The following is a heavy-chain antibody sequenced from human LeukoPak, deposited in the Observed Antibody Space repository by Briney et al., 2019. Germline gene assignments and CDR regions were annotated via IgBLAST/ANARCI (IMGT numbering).Heavy chain of an antibody. CDR3: AKDPHREGYYDFWSGYYRSDWFDP. Sequence: SCKASGGTFSSYAMSWVRQAPGKGLEWVSAISGSGGSTYYADSVKGRFTISRDNSKNTLYLQMNSLRAEDTAVYYCAKDPHREGYYDFWSGYYRSDWFDPWGQGTLVTVSS. J-gene: IGHJ5*02. CDR1: GGTFSSYA. V-gene: IGHV3-23*01. D-gene: IGHD3-3*01. CDR2: ISGSGGST.